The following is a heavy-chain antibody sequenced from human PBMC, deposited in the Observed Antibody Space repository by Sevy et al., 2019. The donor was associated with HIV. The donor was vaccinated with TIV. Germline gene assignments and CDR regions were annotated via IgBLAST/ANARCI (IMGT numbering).Heavy chain of an antibody. CDR3: AKDGGSGSGPSAEYFHH. CDR2: ISWNSAFI. Sequence: GGSLRLSCAASGFTFDDYAMHWVRQAPGKGLEWVSGISWNSAFIGYADSVKGRLTISRDNAKNSLYLQMNSLKPKDTAFYYCAKDGGSGSGPSAEYFHHWGQVTLVTVSS. V-gene: IGHV3-9*01. J-gene: IGHJ1*01. CDR1: GFTFDDYA. D-gene: IGHD6-19*01.